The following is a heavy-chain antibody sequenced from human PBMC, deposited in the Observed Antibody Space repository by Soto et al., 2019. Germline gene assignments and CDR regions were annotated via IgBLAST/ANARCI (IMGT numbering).Heavy chain of an antibody. V-gene: IGHV3-74*01. D-gene: IGHD5-12*01. J-gene: IGHJ4*02. CDR1: GFTFSSYW. CDR2: INSDGSVT. Sequence: QLVESGGGLVQPGGSLRLSCAASGFTFSSYWMHWVRQAPGKGLVWVSRINSDGSVTSYADSVKGRFTISRDNAKNPLYLQMNRRRAEDTAVYYCARVRYCADDPAKNDWGQGALVTVSS. CDR3: ARVRYCADDPAKND.